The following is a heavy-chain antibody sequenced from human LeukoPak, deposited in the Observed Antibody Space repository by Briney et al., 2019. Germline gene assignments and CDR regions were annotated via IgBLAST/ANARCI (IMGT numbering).Heavy chain of an antibody. J-gene: IGHJ6*03. Sequence: GGSLRLSCAASGFTFSSYSINWVRQAPGKGREWVSYISSSSSTIYYADSVKGRFTISRDNAKNSLYLQMNSLRAEDTAVYYCARSCGGDCYQMDYYYYMDVWGKGTTVTVSS. CDR2: ISSSSSTI. D-gene: IGHD2-21*02. V-gene: IGHV3-48*01. CDR1: GFTFSSYS. CDR3: ARSCGGDCYQMDYYYYMDV.